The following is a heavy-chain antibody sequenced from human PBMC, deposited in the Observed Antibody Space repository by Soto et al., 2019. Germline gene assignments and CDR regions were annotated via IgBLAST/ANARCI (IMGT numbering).Heavy chain of an antibody. Sequence: ASVKVSCKASGYTFTGYYMHWVRQAPGQGLEWMGWINPNSGGTNYAQKFQGWVTMTRDTSISTAYMELSRLRSDDTAVYYCARDAIYSGYAWYYYGMDVWGKGTTVTVS. CDR3: ARDAIYSGYAWYYYGMDV. CDR2: INPNSGGT. D-gene: IGHD5-12*01. CDR1: GYTFTGYY. V-gene: IGHV1-2*04. J-gene: IGHJ6*04.